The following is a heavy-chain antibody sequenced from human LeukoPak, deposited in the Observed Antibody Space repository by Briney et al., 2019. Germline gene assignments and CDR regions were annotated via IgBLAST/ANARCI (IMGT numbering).Heavy chain of an antibody. V-gene: IGHV3-74*01. CDR1: GFTFSSYW. CDR3: ARSNQADDY. CDR2: INPGGSSI. J-gene: IGHJ4*02. Sequence: PGRSLRLSCAASGFTFSSYWMHWVRQVQGKGLVWVARINPGGSSITYADSVKGRFTISRDKAKNTLYLQMDSLRAEDTGVYYCARSNQADDYWGQGTLVTVSS. D-gene: IGHD1-14*01.